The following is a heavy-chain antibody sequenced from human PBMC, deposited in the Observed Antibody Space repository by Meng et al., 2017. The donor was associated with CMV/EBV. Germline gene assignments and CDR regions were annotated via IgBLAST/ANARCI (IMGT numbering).Heavy chain of an antibody. CDR2: IRSKAYGGTT. D-gene: IGHD3-22*01. CDR3: TRDRDLYYYDSSGYYGDAFDI. Sequence: GGSLRLSCTASGFTFGDYAMSWVRQAPGKGLEWVGFIRSKAYGGTTEYAASVKGRFTIPRDDSKSIAYLQMNSLKTEDTAVYYCTRDRDLYYYDSSGYYGDAFDIWGQGTMVTVSS. J-gene: IGHJ3*02. V-gene: IGHV3-49*04. CDR1: GFTFGDYA.